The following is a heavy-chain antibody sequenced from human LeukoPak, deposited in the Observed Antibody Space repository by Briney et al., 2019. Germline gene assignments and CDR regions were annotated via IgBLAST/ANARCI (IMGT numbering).Heavy chain of an antibody. J-gene: IGHJ4*02. CDR2: IYKDGTT. CDR3: ARDRSKWAIAVAGTFFDS. Sequence: PSETLSLTCTVSGGSITDDFWSWIRQPAGKGLEWIGRIYKDGTTDYNPSLKGRLSMSIDTSKKQFSLKLNSVTAADTAVYYCARDRSKWAIAVAGTFFDSWGQGTLVTVSS. D-gene: IGHD6-19*01. CDR1: GGSITDDF. V-gene: IGHV4-4*07.